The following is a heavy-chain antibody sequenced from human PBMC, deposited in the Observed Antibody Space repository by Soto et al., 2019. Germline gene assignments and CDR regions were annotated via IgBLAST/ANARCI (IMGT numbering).Heavy chain of an antibody. D-gene: IGHD3-10*01. CDR1: GGSISSSIYY. J-gene: IGHJ5*02. V-gene: IGHV4-39*01. CDR3: APEVGYYYGSGTYVGWFDP. Sequence: QLQLQESGPGLVKPSETLSLTCTVSGGSISSSIYYWGWIRQPPGKGLEWIGSIYYNGSTYYNPSLKSRVTISVDTYKNQLSLKLVSVTAADTAVYYCAPEVGYYYGSGTYVGWFDPWCQGTLVTVSS. CDR2: IYYNGST.